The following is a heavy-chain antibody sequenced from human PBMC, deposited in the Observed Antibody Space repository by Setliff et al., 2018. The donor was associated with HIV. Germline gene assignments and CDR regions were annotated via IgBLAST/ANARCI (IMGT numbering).Heavy chain of an antibody. CDR3: TRGMRPMVKRVPFDS. Sequence: PGGSLRLSCAASGFTFGNYAMSWVRQAPGKGLEWVGFIRTNARGGATEYAASVKGRFTISRDDSRSIAYLQMSSLKIEDTAVYYCTRGMRPMVKRVPFDSWGQGTLVTVSS. V-gene: IGHV3-49*04. CDR1: GFTFGNYA. J-gene: IGHJ4*02. CDR2: IRTNARGGAT. D-gene: IGHD2-15*01.